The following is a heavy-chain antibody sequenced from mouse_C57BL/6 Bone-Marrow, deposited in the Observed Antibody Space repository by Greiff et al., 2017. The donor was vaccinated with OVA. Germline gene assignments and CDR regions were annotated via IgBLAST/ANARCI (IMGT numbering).Heavy chain of an antibody. V-gene: IGHV1-64*01. Sequence: QVQLQQPGAELVKPGASVKLSCKASGYTFTSYWMHWVKQRPGQGLEWIGMIHPNSGSTNYNEKFKSKATLTVDKSSSTAYMQLSSLTSEDSAVYYCARTYYSKRGYFDVWGTGTTVTVSS. J-gene: IGHJ1*03. CDR3: ARTYYSKRGYFDV. CDR1: GYTFTSYW. CDR2: IHPNSGST. D-gene: IGHD2-5*01.